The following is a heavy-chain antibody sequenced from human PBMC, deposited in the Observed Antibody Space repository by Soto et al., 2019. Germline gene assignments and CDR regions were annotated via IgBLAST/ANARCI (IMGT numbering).Heavy chain of an antibody. Sequence: EEQLLESGGGLVQPGGSLTLSCAASGFTFSNYAVSWVRQAPGKGLEWVSGIRSSGDSTYYADSVKGRFTISRDNSKNTLYLQMKSLRAEDTAVYYCAKGGSHSSSWYGGFFDPWGQGTLVTISS. CDR1: GFTFSNYA. D-gene: IGHD6-13*01. J-gene: IGHJ5*01. V-gene: IGHV3-23*01. CDR3: AKGGSHSSSWYGGFFDP. CDR2: IRSSGDST.